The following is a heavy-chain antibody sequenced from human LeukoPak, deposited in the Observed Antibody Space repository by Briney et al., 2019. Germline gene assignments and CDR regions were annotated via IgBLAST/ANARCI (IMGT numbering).Heavy chain of an antibody. D-gene: IGHD3-16*01. CDR3: VRGGGLDV. Sequence: GGSLRLSCAASGFTFSSYWMNWARQAPGKGLEWVASINHNGNVNYYVDSVKGRFTISRDNAKNSLYLQMSNLRAEDTAVYFCVRGGGLDVWGQGATVTVSS. V-gene: IGHV3-7*03. CDR2: INHNGNVN. J-gene: IGHJ6*02. CDR1: GFTFSSYW.